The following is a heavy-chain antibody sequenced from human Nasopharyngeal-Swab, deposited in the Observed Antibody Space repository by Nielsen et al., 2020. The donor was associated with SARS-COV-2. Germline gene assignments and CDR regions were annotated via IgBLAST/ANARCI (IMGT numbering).Heavy chain of an antibody. CDR2: IYYSGST. V-gene: IGHV4-31*02. J-gene: IGHJ4*02. CDR3: ARVGGESYYFDY. D-gene: IGHD1-26*01. Sequence: CQAPGKGLEWIGYIYYSGSTYYNPSLKSRVTISVDTSKNQFSLKLSSVTAADTAVYYCARVGGESYYFDYWGQGTLVTVSS.